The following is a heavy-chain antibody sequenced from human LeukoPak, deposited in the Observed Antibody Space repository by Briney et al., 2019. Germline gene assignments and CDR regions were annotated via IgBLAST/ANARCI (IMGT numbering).Heavy chain of an antibody. V-gene: IGHV1-69*01. D-gene: IGHD1-26*01. Sequence: AASVKVSCKSSGGTFSSYAISWVRQAPGQGREWMGGIIPIFCTANYAQKFQGRVTITPDESTSTAYMELSSLRSEDTAVYYCAISLTSVSGSYLNDYWGQGALVTVSS. CDR3: AISLTSVSGSYLNDY. J-gene: IGHJ4*02. CDR1: GGTFSSYA. CDR2: IIPIFCTA.